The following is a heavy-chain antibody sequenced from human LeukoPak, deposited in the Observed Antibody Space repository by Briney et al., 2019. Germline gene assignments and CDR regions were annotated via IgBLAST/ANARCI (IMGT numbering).Heavy chain of an antibody. J-gene: IGHJ4*02. Sequence: SETLSLTCTVSGGSISSGGYYWSWIRQHPGKGREWIGYIYYSGSTYYNPSLKSRVTISVDTSKNQFSLKLSSVTAADTAVYYCARGLAAAGITFFFDYWGEGTLVTVSS. CDR2: IYYSGST. CDR3: ARGLAAAGITFFFDY. V-gene: IGHV4-31*03. CDR1: GGSISSGGYY. D-gene: IGHD6-13*01.